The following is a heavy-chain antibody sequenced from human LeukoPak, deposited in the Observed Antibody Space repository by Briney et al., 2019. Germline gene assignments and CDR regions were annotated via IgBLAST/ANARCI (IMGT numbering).Heavy chain of an antibody. V-gene: IGHV3-21*01. CDR3: ARDYGGNSKFDY. J-gene: IGHJ4*02. D-gene: IGHD4-23*01. CDR2: ISSSSSYI. Sequence: GGSLRLSCAASGFTFSSYSMNRVRQAPGKGLEWVSSISSSSSYIYYADSVKGRFTISRDNAKNSLYLQMNSLRAEDTAVYYCARDYGGNSKFDYWGQGTLVTVSS. CDR1: GFTFSSYS.